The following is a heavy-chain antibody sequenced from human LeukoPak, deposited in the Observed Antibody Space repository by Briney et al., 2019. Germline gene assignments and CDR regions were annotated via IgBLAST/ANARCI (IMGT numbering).Heavy chain of an antibody. CDR2: SDHSGDT. CDR1: GASISYYY. D-gene: IGHD6-13*01. Sequence: PSETLSLTCSVSGASISYYYWTWIRQPPGKGLEWIGYSDHSGDTNYNPSLKSRVTMSVDTCKSQFSLKLSSVTAADTAVYYCARAYTSSCRWFDPWGQGTLVTVSS. CDR3: ARAYTSSCRWFDP. J-gene: IGHJ5*02. V-gene: IGHV4-59*12.